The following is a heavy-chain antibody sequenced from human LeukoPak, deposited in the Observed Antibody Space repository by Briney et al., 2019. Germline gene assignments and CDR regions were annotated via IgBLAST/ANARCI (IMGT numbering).Heavy chain of an antibody. CDR2: ISYDGSNK. CDR1: GFTFSSYG. V-gene: IGHV3-30*18. CDR3: AKGLGYCSSTSCLPNDY. D-gene: IGHD2-2*01. J-gene: IGHJ4*02. Sequence: GGSLRLSCAASGFTFSSYGMHWVRQAPGKGLEGVAVISYDGSNKYYADSVKGRFTISRDNSKNTLYLQMNSLRAEDTAVYYCAKGLGYCSSTSCLPNDYWGQGTLVTVSS.